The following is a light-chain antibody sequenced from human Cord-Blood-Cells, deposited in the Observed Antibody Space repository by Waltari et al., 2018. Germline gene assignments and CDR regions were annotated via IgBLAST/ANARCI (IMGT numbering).Light chain of an antibody. CDR2: DVS. CDR3: SSYTSSSTLV. CDR1: ISDVGGYNY. V-gene: IGLV2-14*01. J-gene: IGLJ1*01. Sequence: QSALTQPASVSGSPGQSLTIPCTGTISDVGGYNYVSWYQQHPGKAPKLMIYDVSNRPSGVSNRFSGSKSGNTASLTISGLQAEDEADYYCSSYTSSSTLVFGTGTKVTVL.